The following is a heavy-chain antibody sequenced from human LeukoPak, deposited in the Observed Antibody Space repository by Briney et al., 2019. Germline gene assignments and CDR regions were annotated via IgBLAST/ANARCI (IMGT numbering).Heavy chain of an antibody. CDR1: GYTFTGYY. CDR2: INPNSGGT. J-gene: IGHJ4*02. V-gene: IGHV1-2*02. D-gene: IGHD2-21*02. CDR3: AREGEGVVTAIDY. Sequence: ASVKVSCKASGYTFTGYYLHWVRQAPGQGLEWMGWINPNSGGTNYAQRFQGRVTLTRDTSISTAYMELSRLGSDDTAVYYCAREGEGVVTAIDYWGQGTLVTVSS.